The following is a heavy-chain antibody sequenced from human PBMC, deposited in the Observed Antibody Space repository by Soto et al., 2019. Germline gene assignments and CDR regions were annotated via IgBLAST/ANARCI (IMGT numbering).Heavy chain of an antibody. Sequence: GGSLRLSCGASGFTFSIYAMSWVRQAPGKGLEWVSSISSSRGTTYYADSVKGRFTISRDNSKNTLYLQMNSLRAEDTAVYYCAKDLPPPYYYERSGYAGAFDPGAQETLVTVSS. D-gene: IGHD3-22*01. CDR3: AKDLPPPYYYERSGYAGAFDP. J-gene: IGHJ5*02. V-gene: IGHV3-23*01. CDR2: ISSSRGTT. CDR1: GFTFSIYA.